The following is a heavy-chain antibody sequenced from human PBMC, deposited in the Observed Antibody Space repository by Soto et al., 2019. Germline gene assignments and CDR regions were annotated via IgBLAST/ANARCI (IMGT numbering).Heavy chain of an antibody. V-gene: IGHV1-69*13. CDR3: ARDRDGGYSSSSGPFDY. D-gene: IGHD6-6*01. J-gene: IGHJ4*02. CDR1: GGTFISYA. CDR2: IIPIFGTA. Sequence: SVKVSFKASGGTFISYAISWVRQAPGQGLEWMGGIIPIFGTANYAQKFQGRVTITADESTSTAYMELSSLRSEDTAVYYCARDRDGGYSSSSGPFDYWGQGTLVTVSS.